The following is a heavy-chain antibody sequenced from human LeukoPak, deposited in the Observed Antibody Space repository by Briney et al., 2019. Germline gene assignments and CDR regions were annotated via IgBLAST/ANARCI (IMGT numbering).Heavy chain of an antibody. D-gene: IGHD1-1*01. CDR3: ARGRHNNC. V-gene: IGHV1-8*01. Sequence: VSVKVSCKASGYTFTSYDISWVRQATGQGLERVGWMSPNSGNTGYAQKFQGRVIMTRNTSISTAYMELSSLRSEDTAVYYCARGRHNNCWGQGTMVTVSS. J-gene: IGHJ3*01. CDR1: GYTFTSYD. CDR2: MSPNSGNT.